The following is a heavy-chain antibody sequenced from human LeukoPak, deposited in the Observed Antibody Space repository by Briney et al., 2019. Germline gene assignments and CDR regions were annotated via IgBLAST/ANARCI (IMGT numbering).Heavy chain of an antibody. J-gene: IGHJ4*02. CDR3: ARELYSYGQPDYFDY. CDR1: GFTFSSYA. CDR2: ISYDGSNK. Sequence: GGSLRLSCAASGFTFSSYAMSWVRQAPGKGLEWVAVISYDGSNKYYADSVKGRFTISRDNSKNTLYLQMNSLRAEDTAVYYCARELYSYGQPDYFDYWGQGTLVTVSS. D-gene: IGHD5-18*01. V-gene: IGHV3-30-3*01.